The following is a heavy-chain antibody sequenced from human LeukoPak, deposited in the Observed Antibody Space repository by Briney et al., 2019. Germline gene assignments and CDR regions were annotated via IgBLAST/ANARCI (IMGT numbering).Heavy chain of an antibody. V-gene: IGHV3-23*01. Sequence: GGSLRLSCLTSGFTLSTNAMSWVRQAPGKGLEWISGISGSGASTYYADSVKGRFTISRDDSRNTLYLQMNSLRGDDTAVYYCAKDVGKWESLHFFDHWGQGTLVTVSS. J-gene: IGHJ4*02. CDR1: GFTLSTNA. D-gene: IGHD1-26*01. CDR3: AKDVGKWESLHFFDH. CDR2: ISGSGAST.